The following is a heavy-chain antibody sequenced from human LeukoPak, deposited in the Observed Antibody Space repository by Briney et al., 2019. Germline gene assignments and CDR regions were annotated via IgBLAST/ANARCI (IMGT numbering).Heavy chain of an antibody. CDR2: ISTSSSYI. CDR1: GFTFNN. J-gene: IGHJ5*02. CDR3: ARGADGVSSNSRGWFDP. V-gene: IGHV3-21*01. D-gene: IGHD2-15*01. Sequence: GGSLRLSCAASGFTFNNMNWVRRAPGKGLEWVSSISTSSSYIYYADSVRGRFTISRDNAKNSLYLQMNSPRAEDTAVYSCARGADGVSSNSRGWFDPWGQGTLVTVSS.